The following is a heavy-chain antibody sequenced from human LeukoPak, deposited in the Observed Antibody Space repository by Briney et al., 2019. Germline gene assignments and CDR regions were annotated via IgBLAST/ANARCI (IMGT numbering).Heavy chain of an antibody. CDR1: AGSISSRSYY. D-gene: IGHD5-18*01. J-gene: IGHJ4*02. CDR2: IYTSGST. CDR3: ARVRDTAMVPDDY. V-gene: IGHV4-61*02. Sequence: SETLSLTCIVYAGSISSRSYYWGWLRQPAGRGLEWIARIYTSGSTNYNPSLKRRCPISVDTTKHQLCMKLSSLTAADTAVYYCARVRDTAMVPDDYWGQRTLVTVS.